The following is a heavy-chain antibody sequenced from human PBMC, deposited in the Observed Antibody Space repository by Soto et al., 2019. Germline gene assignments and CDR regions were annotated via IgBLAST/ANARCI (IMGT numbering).Heavy chain of an antibody. CDR3: GTDQWGGAFDI. Sequence: PGGSLRLSCAASGFTLSSYWMAWVRQTPGKGLEFVANIRGDGKEINYVDSVKGRFTISRDNAKNSLFLQMNSLRDDDTAVYYCGTDQWGGAFDIGGQGTMVTVSS. D-gene: IGHD3-10*01. V-gene: IGHV3-7*01. CDR2: IRGDGKEI. J-gene: IGHJ3*02. CDR1: GFTLSSYW.